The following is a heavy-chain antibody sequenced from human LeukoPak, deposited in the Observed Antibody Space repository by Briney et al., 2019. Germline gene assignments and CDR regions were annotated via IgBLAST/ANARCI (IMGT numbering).Heavy chain of an antibody. CDR3: ARAHSSSRLRYGDAFDI. CDR2: INHSGST. D-gene: IGHD6-13*01. Sequence: SETLSLTCAVYGGSFSGYYWSWIRQPPGKGLEWIGEINHSGSTNYNPSLKSRVTISVDTSKNQFSLKLSSVTAADTAVYYCARAHSSSRLRYGDAFDIWGQGTMVTVSS. CDR1: GGSFSGYY. V-gene: IGHV4-34*01. J-gene: IGHJ3*02.